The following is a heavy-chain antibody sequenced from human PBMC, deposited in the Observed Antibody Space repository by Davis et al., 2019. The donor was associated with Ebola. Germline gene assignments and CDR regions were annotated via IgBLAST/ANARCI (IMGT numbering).Heavy chain of an antibody. CDR1: GYSLTSYW. CDR3: ARLGVDGYSYYFDY. D-gene: IGHD5-24*01. J-gene: IGHJ4*02. CDR2: IYPGDSDI. Sequence: GESLKISCKASGYSLTSYWIGWVRQMPGKGLEWMGIIYPGDSDIRYSPSFQGHVTISADNSTSTAYLQWSSLKASDTAKYYCARLGVDGYSYYFDYWGQGTLVSVSS. V-gene: IGHV5-51*01.